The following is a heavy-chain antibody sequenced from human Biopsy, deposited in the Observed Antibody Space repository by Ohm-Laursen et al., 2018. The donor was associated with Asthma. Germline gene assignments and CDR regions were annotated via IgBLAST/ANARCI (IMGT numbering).Heavy chain of an antibody. V-gene: IGHV4-31*03. Sequence: PSETLSLTCPVSGGSISSGGYYWSWIRQHPGKGLEWIGYIYYSGSTYYNPSLKSRVTISVDRSKNQFSLKLSSVTAADTAVYYCARVKDGYNFDYWGQGTLVTVSS. D-gene: IGHD5-24*01. CDR1: GGSISSGGYY. J-gene: IGHJ4*02. CDR3: ARVKDGYNFDY. CDR2: IYYSGST.